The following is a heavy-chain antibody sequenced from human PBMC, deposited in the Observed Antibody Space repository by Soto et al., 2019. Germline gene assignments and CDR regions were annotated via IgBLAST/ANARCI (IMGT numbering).Heavy chain of an antibody. J-gene: IGHJ5*02. CDR2: IHYSGST. CDR3: ATGRFSAMIRGVIMFDP. D-gene: IGHD3-10*01. Sequence: QVLLQESGPGLVKPSETLSLTCTVSGGSISSYYWNWIRQPPGKGLEWIGYIHYSGSTNYNPSRKSRVTISVDTSNNQFSLKLSSVTAADTAVYYCATGRFSAMIRGVIMFDPWGQGTLVTVSS. V-gene: IGHV4-59*01. CDR1: GGSISSYY.